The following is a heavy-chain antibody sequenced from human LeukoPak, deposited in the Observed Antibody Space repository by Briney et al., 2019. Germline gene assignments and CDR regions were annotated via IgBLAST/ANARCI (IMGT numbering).Heavy chain of an antibody. J-gene: IGHJ4*02. Sequence: ASVKVSYKASGYTFTSYDINWVRQATGQGLEWMAWMNPKSGNTGYAQKFQGRVTMTRNTSISTAYMELSSLKSEYTAVYYCARGYSSSWHSNVYFDYWGQGTLVTVSS. CDR1: GYTFTSYD. D-gene: IGHD6-13*01. CDR3: ARGYSSSWHSNVYFDY. V-gene: IGHV1-8*01. CDR2: MNPKSGNT.